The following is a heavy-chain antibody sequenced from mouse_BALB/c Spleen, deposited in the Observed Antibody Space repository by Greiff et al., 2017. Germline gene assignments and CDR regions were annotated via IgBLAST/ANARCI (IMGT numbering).Heavy chain of an antibody. J-gene: IGHJ2*01. D-gene: IGHD4-1*01. V-gene: IGHV3-2*02. CDR3: ARFVTGIYFDY. Sequence: EVQLQESGPGLVKPSQSLSLTCTVTGYSISSDYAWNWIRQFPGNKLEWMGYISYSGSTSYNPSLKSRISITRDTSKNQFFLQLNSVTTEDTATYYCARFVTGIYFDYWGQGTTLTVSS. CDR1: GYSISSDYA. CDR2: ISYSGST.